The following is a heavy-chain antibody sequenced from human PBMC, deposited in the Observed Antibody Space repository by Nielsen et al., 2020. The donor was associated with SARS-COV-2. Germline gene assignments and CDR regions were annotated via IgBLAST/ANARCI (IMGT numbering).Heavy chain of an antibody. J-gene: IGHJ4*02. V-gene: IGHV3-49*04. CDR1: GFTFSSYA. Sequence: GESLKISCSASGFTFSSYAMHWVRQAPGKGLEWVGFIRSKAYGGTTETAASLKGRFTISRDDSRSIAYLEVNSLITEDTAVYYCGRDRSTSGWWGFADYWGQGTLVTVSS. CDR2: IRSKAYGGTT. D-gene: IGHD6-19*01. CDR3: GRDRSTSGWWGFADY.